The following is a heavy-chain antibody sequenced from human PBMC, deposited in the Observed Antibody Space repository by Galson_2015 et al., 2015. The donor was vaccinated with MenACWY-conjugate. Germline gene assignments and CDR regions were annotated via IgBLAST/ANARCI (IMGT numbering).Heavy chain of an antibody. V-gene: IGHV5-51*01. J-gene: IGHJ4*02. D-gene: IGHD6-6*01. CDR2: IYPGDSDT. Sequence: QSVAEVKKPGESLKISCKGSGYTFTSNWIGWVRQMPGKGLEWMGIIYPGDSDTRYTPSFQGHVTISADKSINTAYLQWGSLEASDTAMYYCARQGFGSSSLDYWGQGTLVTVSS. CDR1: GYTFTSNW. CDR3: ARQGFGSSSLDY.